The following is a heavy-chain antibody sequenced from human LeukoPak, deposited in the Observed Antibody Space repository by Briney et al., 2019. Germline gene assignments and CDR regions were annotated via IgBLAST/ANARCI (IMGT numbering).Heavy chain of an antibody. CDR2: ISGDGTNK. CDR1: GFFFSSYC. J-gene: IGHJ4*02. CDR3: ARCRENDFWSGSPVDH. Sequence: GGSLRLSCEASGFFFSSYCVHWVRQAPGKGLEWLAVISGDGTNKYYAESVKGRFTISRDNSRTTVLVQLNSLRVEDTAVYYCARCRENDFWSGSPVDHWGQGTLVTVSS. V-gene: IGHV3-30-3*01. D-gene: IGHD3-3*01.